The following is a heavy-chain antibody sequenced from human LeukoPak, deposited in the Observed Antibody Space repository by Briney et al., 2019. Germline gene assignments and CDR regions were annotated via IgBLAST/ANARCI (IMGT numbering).Heavy chain of an antibody. CDR2: INSDGSST. Sequence: GGSLRLSCAASGFTFSNYWMHWVRQAPGKGLVWVSRINSDGSSTSYADSVKGRFTISRDNAKNTLFLQMNSLRAEDTAMYYCARDYGRSRDYGMDVWGQGTTVTVSS. V-gene: IGHV3-74*01. J-gene: IGHJ6*02. CDR1: GFTFSNYW. CDR3: ARDYGRSRDYGMDV. D-gene: IGHD3-10*01.